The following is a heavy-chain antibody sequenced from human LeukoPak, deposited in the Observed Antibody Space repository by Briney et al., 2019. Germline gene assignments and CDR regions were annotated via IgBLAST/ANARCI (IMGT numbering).Heavy chain of an antibody. CDR1: GGTFSRYA. J-gene: IGHJ4*02. V-gene: IGHV1-69*13. CDR3: ARFPGSTIVVVMPYYFDY. D-gene: IGHD3-22*01. CDR2: IIPIFGTA. Sequence: SVKVSCKASGGTFSRYAISWVRQAPGQGLEWMGGIIPIFGTANYAQKFQGRVTITADESTSTAYMELSSLRSEDTAVYYCARFPGSTIVVVMPYYFDYWGQGTLVTVSS.